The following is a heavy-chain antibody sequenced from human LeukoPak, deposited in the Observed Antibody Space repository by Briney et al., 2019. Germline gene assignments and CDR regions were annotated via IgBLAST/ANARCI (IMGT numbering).Heavy chain of an antibody. CDR3: AIDSHYVIDV. J-gene: IGHJ6*02. CDR2: IYNSGST. Sequence: WGSLRLSYAASGFTVSNNYMSWVRQAPGKGLEWASVIYNSGSTYYADSVKCRFTIARHKSKNMLYLQLNSLRADDTAVYYCAIDSHYVIDVWGQGTTVTVSS. V-gene: IGHV3-53*04. D-gene: IGHD3-9*01. CDR1: GFTVSNNY.